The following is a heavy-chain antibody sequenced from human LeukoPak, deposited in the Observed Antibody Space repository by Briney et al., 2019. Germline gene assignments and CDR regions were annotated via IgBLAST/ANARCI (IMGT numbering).Heavy chain of an antibody. Sequence: PGGSLRLSCAASGFTFKNYAMAWVRQGPGKGLEWVSVIYRGGSTYYADSVKGRFTISRHNSKNTLYLQMNSLRPEDTAVYYCARGQWAELNYWGQGTLVTVSS. V-gene: IGHV3-53*04. D-gene: IGHD1-26*01. CDR1: GFTFKNYA. CDR2: IYRGGST. J-gene: IGHJ4*02. CDR3: ARGQWAELNY.